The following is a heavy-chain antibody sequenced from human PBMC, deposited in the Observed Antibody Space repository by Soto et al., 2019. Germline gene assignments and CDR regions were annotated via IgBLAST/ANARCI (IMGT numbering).Heavy chain of an antibody. V-gene: IGHV1-8*01. CDR2: MNPDNGNT. J-gene: IGHJ4*02. CDR1: GYTFSTYE. Sequence: GASVKVFCKASGYTFSTYEINWVRRAAGQGLEWMGRMNPDNGNTGYAQKFQDRVTMTRNTSISTAYMELSSLRSDDTAVYYCARGPRESGEWLLFDYWGQGALVTVSS. D-gene: IGHD3-3*01. CDR3: ARGPRESGEWLLFDY.